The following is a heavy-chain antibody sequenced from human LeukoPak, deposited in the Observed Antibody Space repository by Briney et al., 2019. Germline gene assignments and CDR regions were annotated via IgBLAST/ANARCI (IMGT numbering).Heavy chain of an antibody. V-gene: IGHV1-24*01. J-gene: IGHJ4*02. Sequence: ASVKVSCKVSGYTLTELSMHWVRQAPGKGLEWMGGFDPEDGETIYAQKFQGRVTMTEDTSTDTAYMELSSLRSEDTAVYYCARGRTYYYDSSGYYYYFDYWGQGTLVTISS. CDR2: FDPEDGET. CDR3: ARGRTYYYDSSGYYYYFDY. D-gene: IGHD3-22*01. CDR1: GYTLTELS.